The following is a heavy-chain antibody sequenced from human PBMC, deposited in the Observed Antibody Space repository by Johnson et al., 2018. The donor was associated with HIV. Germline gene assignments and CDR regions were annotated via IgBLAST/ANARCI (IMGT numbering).Heavy chain of an antibody. V-gene: IGHV3-30-3*01. Sequence: QVQLVESGGGVVRPGGSLRLSCAASGFTFSFYAMHWVRQAPGKGLEWVALILYDGSNKYYADSVKGRITISRDNYKNTLSLQMNRLRAEDTDVYYCARGYYYDSSGSDDAFDIWGQGTMVTVSS. CDR2: ILYDGSNK. CDR3: ARGYYYDSSGSDDAFDI. J-gene: IGHJ3*02. D-gene: IGHD3-22*01. CDR1: GFTFSFYA.